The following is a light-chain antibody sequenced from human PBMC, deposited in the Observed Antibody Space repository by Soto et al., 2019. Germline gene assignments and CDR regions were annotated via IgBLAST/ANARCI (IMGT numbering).Light chain of an antibody. Sequence: QSALTQPASVSGSPGQSITISCTGTSSDVGSYNYVSWYQQHPGKAPKLMIYDVSNRPSGVSNRFSGYKSGNTASLTVSGLQAEDEADYYCSSYAGSNIFVFGTGTKLTVL. J-gene: IGLJ1*01. CDR2: DVS. CDR1: SSDVGSYNY. V-gene: IGLV2-14*03. CDR3: SSYAGSNIFV.